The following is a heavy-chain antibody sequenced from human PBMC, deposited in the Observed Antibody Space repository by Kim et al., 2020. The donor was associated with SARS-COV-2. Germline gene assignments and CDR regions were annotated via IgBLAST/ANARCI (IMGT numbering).Heavy chain of an antibody. CDR2: MNPNSGNT. V-gene: IGHV1-8*01. J-gene: IGHJ4*02. D-gene: IGHD1-1*01. CDR1: GYTFTSYD. CDR3: ARVPSARGTPKIQRVVDY. Sequence: ASVKVSCKASGYTFTSYDINWVRQATGQGLEWMGWMNPNSGNTGYAQKFQGRVTMTRNTSISTAYMELSSLRSEDTAVYYCARVPSARGTPKIQRVVDYWGQGTLVTVSS.